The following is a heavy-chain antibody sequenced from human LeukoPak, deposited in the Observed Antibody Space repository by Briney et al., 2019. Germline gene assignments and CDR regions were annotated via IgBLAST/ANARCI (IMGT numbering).Heavy chain of an antibody. CDR3: TRAHSSGWYMD. J-gene: IGHJ4*02. CDR2: INPSGGST. V-gene: IGHV1-46*04. Sequence: ASVKVSCKAAAYTFTSYYLHRGRHPPGQGLESMGIINPSGGSTSYAKDMQGRDTITRDTSTSTVDMELSSLRSEDTAVYYCTRAHSSGWYMDWGQGTLVTVSS. CDR1: AYTFTSYY. D-gene: IGHD6-19*01.